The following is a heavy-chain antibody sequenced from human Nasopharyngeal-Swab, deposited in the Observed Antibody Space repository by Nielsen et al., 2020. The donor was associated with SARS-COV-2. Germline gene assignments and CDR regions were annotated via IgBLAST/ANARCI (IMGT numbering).Heavy chain of an antibody. Sequence: GGSLRLSCAASGVTFSTLWLSWVRQAPGKGLEWVAGTNPDGSEKYYVDSVKGRFTISRDNAKNSLYLQMNSLRAEDTAVYYCVEVDRGSDYGWGQGTLVTVSS. CDR1: GVTFSTLW. D-gene: IGHD4/OR15-4a*01. V-gene: IGHV3-7*02. J-gene: IGHJ4*02. CDR3: VEVDRGSDYG. CDR2: TNPDGSEK.